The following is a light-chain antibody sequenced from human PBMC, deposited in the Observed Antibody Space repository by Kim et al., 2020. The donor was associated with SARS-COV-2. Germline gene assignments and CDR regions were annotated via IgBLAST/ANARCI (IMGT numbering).Light chain of an antibody. V-gene: IGLV2-11*01. CDR3: SSYAGTYTWV. CDR1: SNDVGRYNY. J-gene: IGLJ3*02. CDR2: DVT. Sequence: AVTISCTGTSNDVGRYNYVSLYQPHPGKAPKLIIYDVTKRPSGFPDRVSCSKSGNTASLTISGLQAEDEADYYCSSYAGTYTWVFGGGTQLTVL.